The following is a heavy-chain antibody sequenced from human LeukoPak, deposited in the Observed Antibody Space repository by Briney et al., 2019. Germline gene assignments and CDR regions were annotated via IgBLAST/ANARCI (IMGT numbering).Heavy chain of an antibody. CDR3: ARRGPPRTLLRGVKSGWFDP. CDR2: IYPSGST. D-gene: IGHD3-10*01. CDR1: GDSISSGSFY. J-gene: IGHJ5*02. Sequence: PSETLSLTCSVSGDSISSGSFYWSWIRQPAGRGLEWIGRIYPSGSTNYNPSLKSRVTISVDTSKNQFSLKLSSVTAADTAVYYCARRGPPRTLLRGVKSGWFDPWGQGTLVTVSS. V-gene: IGHV4-61*02.